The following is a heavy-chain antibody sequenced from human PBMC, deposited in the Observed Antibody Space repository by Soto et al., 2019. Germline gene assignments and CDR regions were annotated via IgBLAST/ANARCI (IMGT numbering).Heavy chain of an antibody. D-gene: IGHD3-3*01. V-gene: IGHV4-31*03. CDR2: IYYSGST. CDR1: GGSIRSGGYY. J-gene: IGHJ4*02. Sequence: SETLSLTCTVSGGSIRSGGYYWSWIRQHPGKGLEWIGYIYYSGSTYYNPSLKSRVTISVDTSKNQFSLKLSSVTAADTAVYYCARDGFDTIFGVVILYYFDYWGQGTLVTVSS. CDR3: ARDGFDTIFGVVILYYFDY.